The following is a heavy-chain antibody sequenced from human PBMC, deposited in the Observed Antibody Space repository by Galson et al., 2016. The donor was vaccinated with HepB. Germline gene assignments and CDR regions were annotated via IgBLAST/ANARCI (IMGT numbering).Heavy chain of an antibody. CDR2: INGDGSTT. CDR1: GFTFSSYW. Sequence: SLRLSCAASGFTFSSYWMYWVRQASGKGPVWVSRINGDGSTTNYADSMKGRFTISRDNAKNTLYLQMNSLGVEDTAVYYCARDTAYGFDYWGQGTLVTVSA. D-gene: IGHD2-21*01. CDR3: ARDTAYGFDY. J-gene: IGHJ4*02. V-gene: IGHV3-74*01.